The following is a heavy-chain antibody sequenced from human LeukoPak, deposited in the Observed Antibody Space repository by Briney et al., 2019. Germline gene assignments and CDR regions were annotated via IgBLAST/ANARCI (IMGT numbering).Heavy chain of an antibody. V-gene: IGHV4-61*02. CDR1: GGSISSGGYY. Sequence: PSETLSLTCTVSGGSISSGGYYWSWIRQPAGKGLEWIGRIYTSGSTNYNPSLKSRVTISVDTSKNQFSLKLSSVTAADTAVYYCARGGADPYYYDSSGLLIDYWGQGTLVTVSS. CDR3: ARGGADPYYYDSSGLLIDY. J-gene: IGHJ4*02. D-gene: IGHD3-22*01. CDR2: IYTSGST.